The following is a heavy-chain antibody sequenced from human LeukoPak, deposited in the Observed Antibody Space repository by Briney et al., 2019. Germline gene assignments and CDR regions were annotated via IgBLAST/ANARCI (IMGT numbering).Heavy chain of an antibody. CDR3: AKEPEYDYSNSYFDY. J-gene: IGHJ4*02. CDR1: GFTFSSYG. CDR2: MRYDGSNK. V-gene: IGHV3-30*02. Sequence: GGSLRLSCAASGFTFSSYGMHWVRQAPGKGLEWVAFMRYDGSNKYYADSVKGRFTISRDNSKNTLYLQMNSLRAEDTAVYYCAKEPEYDYSNSYFDYWGQGTLVTVSS. D-gene: IGHD4-11*01.